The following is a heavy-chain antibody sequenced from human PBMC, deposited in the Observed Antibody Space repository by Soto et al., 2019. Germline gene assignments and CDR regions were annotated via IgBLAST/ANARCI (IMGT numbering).Heavy chain of an antibody. V-gene: IGHV4-59*08. CDR1: GGSISSYY. D-gene: IGHD3-3*01. CDR3: ARRLIIAFSGHSYSTNSKDF. J-gene: IGHJ6*04. Sequence: SETLSLTCTVSGGSISSYYWSWIRQPPGKGLEWIGYIYYSGSTNYSPSLKSRVTISVDTSKKQFSLKLSSVTAADTAVYYCARRLIIAFSGHSYSTNSKDFWGKGPTVTVSS. CDR2: IYYSGST.